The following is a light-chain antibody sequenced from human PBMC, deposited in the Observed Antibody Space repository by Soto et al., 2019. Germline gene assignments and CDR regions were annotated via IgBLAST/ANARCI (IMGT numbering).Light chain of an antibody. Sequence: DIVMTQSPPSLPVTPGEAASMSCRSSQSLLHRNGYTYLDWYIQKPGQPPLLLVYMGSNRSSGVLDRFSVSGSGRDFTLKMRRVEAEDAASSYCMQGLQMPPTFGQGT. CDR2: MGS. V-gene: IGKV2-28*01. J-gene: IGKJ1*01. CDR3: MQGLQMPPT. CDR1: QSLLHRNGYTY.